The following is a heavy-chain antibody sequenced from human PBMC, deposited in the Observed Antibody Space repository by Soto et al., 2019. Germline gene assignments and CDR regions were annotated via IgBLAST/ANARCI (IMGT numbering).Heavy chain of an antibody. V-gene: IGHV1-3*01. CDR1: GYTFTSYA. D-gene: IGHD3-16*01. CDR2: INAGNGNT. Sequence: QVQLVQSGAEVKKPGASVKVSCKASGYTFTSYAMHWVRQAPGQRFEWMGWINAGNGNTKYSQKFQGRVTITRDTSASTAYMELSSLRSEDTAVYYCARGEGGRSWFDPWGQGTLVTVSS. J-gene: IGHJ5*02. CDR3: ARGEGGRSWFDP.